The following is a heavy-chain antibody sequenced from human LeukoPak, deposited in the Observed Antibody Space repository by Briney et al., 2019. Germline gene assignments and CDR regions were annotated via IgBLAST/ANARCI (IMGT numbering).Heavy chain of an antibody. J-gene: IGHJ4*02. D-gene: IGHD2-2*03. CDR1: GASIGNYY. CDR3: ARGRWKTGMDSPYYFDF. CDR2: THTSGSA. V-gene: IGHV4-4*07. Sequence: SETLSLTCTVSGASIGNYYWSWIRQPAGKGLEWIGRTHTSGSANYNPSLKSQVTMSVDTSKNQFSLKLTSVTAADTAVYYCARGRWKTGMDSPYYFDFWGQGTLVTVSS.